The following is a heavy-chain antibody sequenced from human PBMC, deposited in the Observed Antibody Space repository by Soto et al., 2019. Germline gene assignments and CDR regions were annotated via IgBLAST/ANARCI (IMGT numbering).Heavy chain of an antibody. J-gene: IGHJ3*02. CDR2: IYYSGST. CDR3: GRGYPPYGDRAFDI. CDR1: GGSISNYY. Sequence: QVQLQESGPGLVKPSETLSLTCTVSGGSISNYYWSWIRQPPGQGLEWIGYIYYSGSTNYNPSHKSQLTIPVSTSKNHFFLKLGSVTAADTAVYYCGRGYPPYGDRAFDIWGQGTMVTVSS. V-gene: IGHV4-59*01. D-gene: IGHD4-17*01.